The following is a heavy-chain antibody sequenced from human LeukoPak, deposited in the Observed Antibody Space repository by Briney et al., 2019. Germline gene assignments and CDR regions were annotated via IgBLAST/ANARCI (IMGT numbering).Heavy chain of an antibody. D-gene: IGHD2-21*02. CDR3: AKDRTAYAYYFES. CDR1: GFTVSSNY. CDR2: IYSGGSR. Sequence: GGSLRLSYAASGFTVSSNYMSWVRQAPGKGLEWVSVIYSGGSRYYADSVKGRFTISRDNSKNTMYLQMNSLRPEDTAVYYCAKDRTAYAYYFESWGQGTLVTVSS. V-gene: IGHV3-53*05. J-gene: IGHJ4*02.